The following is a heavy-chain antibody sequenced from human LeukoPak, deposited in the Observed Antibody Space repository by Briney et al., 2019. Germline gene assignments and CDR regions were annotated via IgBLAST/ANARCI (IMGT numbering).Heavy chain of an antibody. Sequence: ASVKVSCKASGYTFTSYGISWVRQAPGQGLEWMGWISAYNGNTNYAQKLQGRVTMTTDTSTSTAHMELRSLRSDDTAVYYCARAVRLHYYDSSGYYTVDPWGQGALVTVSS. CDR1: GYTFTSYG. CDR2: ISAYNGNT. J-gene: IGHJ5*02. V-gene: IGHV1-18*01. D-gene: IGHD3-22*01. CDR3: ARAVRLHYYDSSGYYTVDP.